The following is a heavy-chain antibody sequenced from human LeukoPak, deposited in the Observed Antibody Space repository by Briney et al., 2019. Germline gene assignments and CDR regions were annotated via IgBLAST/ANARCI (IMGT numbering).Heavy chain of an antibody. Sequence: PGRSLRLSCAASGFTFSSYAMHWVRQAPGKGLEWVAVISYDGSNKYYADSVKGRFTISRDNSKNTLYLQMNSLRAEDTAVYYCARGFDFDWLLDYYFDYWGRGTLVTVSS. D-gene: IGHD3-9*01. CDR3: ARGFDFDWLLDYYFDY. CDR2: ISYDGSNK. J-gene: IGHJ4*02. V-gene: IGHV3-30-3*01. CDR1: GFTFSSYA.